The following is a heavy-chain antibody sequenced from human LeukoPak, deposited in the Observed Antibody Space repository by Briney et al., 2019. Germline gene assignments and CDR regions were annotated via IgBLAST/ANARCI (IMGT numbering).Heavy chain of an antibody. D-gene: IGHD1-7*01. V-gene: IGHV3-33*01. CDR2: IWYDGSNK. CDR3: ARDNGAGLGTLYYMDV. J-gene: IGHJ6*03. Sequence: GRSLRLSCAASGFTFSSYGMYWVRQAPGKGLEWVAVIWYDGSNKYYADSVKGRFTISRDNSKNTLYLQMNSLRAEDTAVYYCARDNGAGLGTLYYMDVWGKGTTVTVSS. CDR1: GFTFSSYG.